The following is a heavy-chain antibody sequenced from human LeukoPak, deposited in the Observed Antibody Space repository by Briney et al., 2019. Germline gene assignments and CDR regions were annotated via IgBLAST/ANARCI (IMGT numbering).Heavy chain of an antibody. V-gene: IGHV4-39*01. D-gene: IGHD3-10*01. CDR2: IHYSGST. J-gene: IGHJ4*02. CDR1: DDSISSRHYY. CDR3: ARHLSYGSGDYQNYFDY. Sequence: PSETLSLTCIVSDDSISSRHYYRGWIRQPPGKGLEWIGSIHYSGSTYYNPPLKSRVAISGDTSKNQFSLKLTSVTAADAAVYYCARHLSYGSGDYQNYFDYWGQGILVTVSS.